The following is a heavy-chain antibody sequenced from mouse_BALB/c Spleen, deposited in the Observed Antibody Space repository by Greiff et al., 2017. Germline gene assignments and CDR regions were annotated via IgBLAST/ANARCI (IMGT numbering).Heavy chain of an antibody. CDR3: ARGVYYGYGNWYFDV. CDR1: CYTFTSYW. V-gene: IGHV1-87*01. Sequence: QVQLQQSGAELARPGASVKLSCKASCYTFTSYWMQWAKQRPGQGLEWIGAIYPGDGDTRYTQKFKGKATLTSDKSSSTAYMQLSSLASEDSAVYYCARGVYYGYGNWYFDVWGAGTTVTVSS. J-gene: IGHJ1*01. D-gene: IGHD1-2*01. CDR2: IYPGDGDT.